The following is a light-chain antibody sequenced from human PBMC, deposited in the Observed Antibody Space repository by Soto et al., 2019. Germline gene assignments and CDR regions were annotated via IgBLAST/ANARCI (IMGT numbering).Light chain of an antibody. J-gene: IGLJ2*01. Sequence: QLVLTQSPSASASLGASVKLTCTLSSGHSSYAIAWHQQQPEKGPRYLMKLNSDGSHSKGDGIPDRFSGSSSGAERYLTISSLQSEDEGDYYGQTWGTRIQVFGVGTKLTVL. CDR1: SGHSSYA. CDR3: QTWGTRIQV. V-gene: IGLV4-69*01. CDR2: LNSDGSH.